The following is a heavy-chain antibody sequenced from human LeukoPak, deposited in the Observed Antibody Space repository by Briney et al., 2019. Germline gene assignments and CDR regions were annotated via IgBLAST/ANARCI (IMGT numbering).Heavy chain of an antibody. V-gene: IGHV3-7*01. CDR2: IKQDGGDQ. Sequence: HSGGSLRLSCSASGFTFSSYWMSWVRQAPGKGLEWMANIKQDGGDQNYVDSVKGRFTISRDNAKNSLFLQMNSLRAEDTAVYYCARDYYYGSGSYSWFDPWGQGTLVTVSS. CDR1: GFTFSSYW. J-gene: IGHJ5*02. D-gene: IGHD3-10*01. CDR3: ARDYYYGSGSYSWFDP.